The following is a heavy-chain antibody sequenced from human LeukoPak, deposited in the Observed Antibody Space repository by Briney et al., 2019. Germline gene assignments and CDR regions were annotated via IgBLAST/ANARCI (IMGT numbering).Heavy chain of an antibody. CDR2: INHSGST. CDR1: GGSFSGYY. V-gene: IGHV4-34*01. Sequence: SETLSLTCAVYGGSFSGYYWSWIRQPPGKELEWIGEINHSGSTNYNPSLKSRVTISVDTSKNQFSLKLSSVTAADTAVYYCARGLRYYGSGSLRFDPWGQGTLVTVSS. J-gene: IGHJ5*02. CDR3: ARGLRYYGSGSLRFDP. D-gene: IGHD3-10*01.